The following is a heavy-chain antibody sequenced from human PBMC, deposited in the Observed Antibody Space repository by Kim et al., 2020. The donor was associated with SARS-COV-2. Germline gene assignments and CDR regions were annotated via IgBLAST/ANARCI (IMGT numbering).Heavy chain of an antibody. J-gene: IGHJ4*02. Sequence: SETLSLTCTVSGGSISSYYWSWIRQPAGKGLEWIGRIYTSGSTNYNPSLKSRVTMSVDTSKNQFSLKLSSVTAADTAVYYCARERVPLPSYYFDYWGQGTLVTVSS. CDR1: GGSISSYY. V-gene: IGHV4-4*07. CDR3: ARERVPLPSYYFDY. D-gene: IGHD1-26*01. CDR2: IYTSGST.